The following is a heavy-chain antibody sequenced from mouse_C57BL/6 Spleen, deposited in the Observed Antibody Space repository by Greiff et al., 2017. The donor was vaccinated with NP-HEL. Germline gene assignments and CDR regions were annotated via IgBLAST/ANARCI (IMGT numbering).Heavy chain of an antibody. J-gene: IGHJ1*03. V-gene: IGHV1-64*01. CDR1: GYTFTSYW. D-gene: IGHD2-9*01. Sequence: QVHVKQPGAELVKPGASVKLSCKASGYTFTSYWMHWVKQRPGQGLEWIGMIHPNSGSTNYNEKFKSKATLTVDKSSSTAYMQLSSLTSEDSAVYYCAPYYGYDGWYFDVWGTGTTVTVSS. CDR3: APYYGYDGWYFDV. CDR2: IHPNSGST.